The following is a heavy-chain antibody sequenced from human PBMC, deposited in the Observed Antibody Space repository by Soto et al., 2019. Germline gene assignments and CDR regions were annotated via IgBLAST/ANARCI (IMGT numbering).Heavy chain of an antibody. V-gene: IGHV4-59*01. D-gene: IGHD6-19*01. CDR1: GGSISGYS. J-gene: IGHJ4*02. CDR3: ARAQYSSGWKIDY. CDR2: VYDSGST. Sequence: SETLSLTCTVSGGSISGYSWSWIRQPPGKGLECVGYVYDSGSTNYNPSLKSRATISIDTSQNQFSLRLSSVTAADTAVYYCARAQYSSGWKIDYWDQGALVTVSS.